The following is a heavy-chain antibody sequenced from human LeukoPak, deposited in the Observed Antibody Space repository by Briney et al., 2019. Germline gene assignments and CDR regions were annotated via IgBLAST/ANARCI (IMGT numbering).Heavy chain of an antibody. J-gene: IGHJ4*02. D-gene: IGHD3-22*01. CDR3: ARLLDTSGLFDY. V-gene: IGHV4-39*01. Sequence: PSETLSLTCTVSGGSISGSLFYWAWIRQPPGKGLEWIGIVYYSGSTYCNPSLKSRVTISVDTSKNQFSLKLSSVTAADTAVYYCARLLDTSGLFDYWGQGTLVTVSS. CDR2: VYYSGST. CDR1: GGSISGSLFY.